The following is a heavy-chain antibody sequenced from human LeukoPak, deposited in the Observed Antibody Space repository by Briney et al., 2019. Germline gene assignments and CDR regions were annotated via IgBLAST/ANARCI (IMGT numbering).Heavy chain of an antibody. CDR2: IRYDGSNK. D-gene: IGHD3-16*02. CDR3: AKSGDDYVWGSYRYFDY. Sequence: PGGSLRLSCAASGFTFSSYGMHWVRQAPGKGLEWVAFIRYDGSNKYYAGSVKGRFTISRDNSKNTLYLQMNSLRAEDTAVYYCAKSGDDYVWGSYRYFDYWGQGTLVTVSS. V-gene: IGHV3-30*02. CDR1: GFTFSSYG. J-gene: IGHJ4*02.